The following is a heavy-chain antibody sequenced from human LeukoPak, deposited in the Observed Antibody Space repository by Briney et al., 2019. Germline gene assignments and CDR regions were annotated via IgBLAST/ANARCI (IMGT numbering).Heavy chain of an antibody. J-gene: IGHJ4*02. CDR3: ARTDAGGY. D-gene: IGHD2-21*02. CDR2: INQDGSEK. Sequence: PGGSLRLSCAASGFAFSSYWMSWFRQAPGKGLEWVANINQDGSEKYYVDSVKGRFTISRDNAKNSLYLQMNSLKADDTAVYYCARTDAGGYWGQGTLVTVAS. V-gene: IGHV3-7*01. CDR1: GFAFSSYW.